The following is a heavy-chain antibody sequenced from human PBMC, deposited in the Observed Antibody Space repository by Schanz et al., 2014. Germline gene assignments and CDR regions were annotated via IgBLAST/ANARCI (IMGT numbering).Heavy chain of an antibody. J-gene: IGHJ4*02. V-gene: IGHV3-48*01. Sequence: EVQLVESGGGLVKPGGSLRLSCAASGLIFSNYVMSWVRQAPGKGLEWVSYISGSSRTIYYADSMKGRFTVSRDNAENALYLQMNSLRAEDTGLYFCARGGSGSHYRLDYWGQGTLVTVSS. CDR1: GLIFSNYV. CDR2: ISGSSRTI. CDR3: ARGGSGSHYRLDY. D-gene: IGHD1-26*01.